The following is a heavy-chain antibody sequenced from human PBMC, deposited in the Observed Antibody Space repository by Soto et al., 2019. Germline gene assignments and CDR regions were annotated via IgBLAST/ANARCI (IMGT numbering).Heavy chain of an antibody. CDR2: ISAYNGNT. CDR3: AIVVRGVSEANWFDP. V-gene: IGHV1-18*01. J-gene: IGHJ5*02. D-gene: IGHD3-10*01. Sequence: QVQLVQSGAEVKKPGASVKVSCKASGYTFTSYGISWVRQAPGQGLEWMGWISAYNGNTNYAQKLQGRVTMTTDTSTSTAYMELRSLRSDDTAVYYCAIVVRGVSEANWFDPWGQGTLVTVSS. CDR1: GYTFTSYG.